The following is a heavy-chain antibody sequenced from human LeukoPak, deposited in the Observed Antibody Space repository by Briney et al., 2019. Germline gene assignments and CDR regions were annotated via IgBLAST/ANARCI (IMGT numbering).Heavy chain of an antibody. CDR2: IRYDGSNK. CDR1: GFTFSSYG. Sequence: GGSLRLSCLASGFTFSSYGMHWVRQAPGKGLEWVAFIRYDGSNKYYADSVKGRFTISRDNAKNSLYLQMNSLRAEDTALYHCARVAGIAVAVAFDSWGQGTMVTVSS. D-gene: IGHD6-19*01. J-gene: IGHJ3*02. V-gene: IGHV3-30*02. CDR3: ARVAGIAVAVAFDS.